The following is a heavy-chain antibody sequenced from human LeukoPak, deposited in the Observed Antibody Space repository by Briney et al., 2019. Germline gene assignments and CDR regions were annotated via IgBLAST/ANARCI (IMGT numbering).Heavy chain of an antibody. CDR3: ARGRSVSSGWSYPY. V-gene: IGHV1-18*04. D-gene: IGHD6-19*01. CDR1: GYTFTGYY. CDR2: ISAYNGNT. J-gene: IGHJ4*02. Sequence: GASVKVSCKASGYTFTGYYMHWVRQAPGQGLEWMGWISAYNGNTNYAQKLQGRVTMTTDTSTSTAYMELRSLRSDDTAVYYCARGRSVSSGWSYPYWGQGTLVTVSS.